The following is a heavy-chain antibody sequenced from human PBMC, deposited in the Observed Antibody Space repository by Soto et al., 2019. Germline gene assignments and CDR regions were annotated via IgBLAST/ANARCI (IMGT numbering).Heavy chain of an antibody. CDR1: GFTFSSYG. J-gene: IGHJ4*02. CDR2: IWYDGSNK. Sequence: GGSLRLSCAASGFTFSSYGMHWVRQAPGKGLEWVAVIWYDGSNKYYADSVKGRFTISRDNSKNTLYLQMNSLRAEDTAVYYCARDVCGGDCYDFDYWGQGTLVTVSS. CDR3: ARDVCGGDCYDFDY. D-gene: IGHD2-21*02. V-gene: IGHV3-33*01.